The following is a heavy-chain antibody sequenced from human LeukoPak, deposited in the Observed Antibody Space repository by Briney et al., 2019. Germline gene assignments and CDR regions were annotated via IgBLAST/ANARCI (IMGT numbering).Heavy chain of an antibody. CDR3: ASRVVVRGVIKGALDY. CDR1: GGSFSGYY. D-gene: IGHD3-10*01. V-gene: IGHV4-34*01. CDR2: INHSGST. Sequence: SETLSLTCAVYGGSFSGYYWSWIRQPPGKGLEWIGEINHSGSTNYNPSLKSRVTISVDTSKNQFSLKLSSVTAADTAVYYCASRVVVRGVIKGALDYWGQGTLVTVSS. J-gene: IGHJ4*02.